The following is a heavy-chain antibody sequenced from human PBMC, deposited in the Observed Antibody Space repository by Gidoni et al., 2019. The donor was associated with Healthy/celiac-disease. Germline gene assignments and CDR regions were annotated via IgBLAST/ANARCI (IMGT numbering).Heavy chain of an antibody. D-gene: IGHD1-1*01. J-gene: IGHJ4*02. Sequence: EVQLLEPGGGLVQPGGSLSLSCAASGFTFSSYAMSWVSQARGKGLEGGASISGSGGSTYYADSVKGRFTSSRDNSKNTLYLQMNSLRAEDTAVYYCAKGNGVGLSGPSWGQGTLVTVSS. V-gene: IGHV3-23*01. CDR3: AKGNGVGLSGPS. CDR2: ISGSGGST. CDR1: GFTFSSYA.